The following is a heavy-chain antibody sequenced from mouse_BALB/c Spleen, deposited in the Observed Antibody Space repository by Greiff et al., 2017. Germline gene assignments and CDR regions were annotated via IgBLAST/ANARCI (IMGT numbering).Heavy chain of an antibody. J-gene: IGHJ3*01. CDR2: ISSGGSYT. CDR3: ARHSTTVVEGTFAY. V-gene: IGHV5-6*01. D-gene: IGHD1-1*01. Sequence: EVKLMESGGDLVKPGGSLKLSCAASGFTFSSYGMSWVRQTPDKRLEWVATISSGGSYTYYPDSVKGRFTISRDNAKNTLYLQMSSLKSEDTAMYYCARHSTTVVEGTFAYWGQGTLVTVSA. CDR1: GFTFSSYG.